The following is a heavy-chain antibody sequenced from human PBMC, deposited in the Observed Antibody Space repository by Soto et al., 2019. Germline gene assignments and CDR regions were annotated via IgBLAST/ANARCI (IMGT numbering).Heavy chain of an antibody. D-gene: IGHD3-22*01. CDR3: ARDRSCYDSSGYYHRAFDI. V-gene: IGHV1-69*01. J-gene: IGHJ3*02. CDR1: GGTFSSYA. Sequence: QVQLVQSGAEVKKPGSSVKVSCKASGGTFSSYAISWVRQAPGQGLEWMGGIIPIFGTANYAQKFQGRVTITADESTSTAYMELSSLRSEDTAVYYCARDRSCYDSSGYYHRAFDIWGQGTMVTVSS. CDR2: IIPIFGTA.